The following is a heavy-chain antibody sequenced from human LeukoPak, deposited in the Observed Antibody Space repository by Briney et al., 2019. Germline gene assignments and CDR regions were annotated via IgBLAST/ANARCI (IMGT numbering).Heavy chain of an antibody. Sequence: KPSGTLSLTCDVSGGSISTSNWWSWVRHTPGKGLEWLGEIYHSGSTNYNPSLKSRVTISIDKSKNQFSLKLSSVTAADTAVYYCARGVAAAGLDYWGQGTLVTVSS. CDR2: IYHSGST. V-gene: IGHV4-4*02. CDR1: GGSISTSNW. D-gene: IGHD6-13*01. CDR3: ARGVAAAGLDY. J-gene: IGHJ4*02.